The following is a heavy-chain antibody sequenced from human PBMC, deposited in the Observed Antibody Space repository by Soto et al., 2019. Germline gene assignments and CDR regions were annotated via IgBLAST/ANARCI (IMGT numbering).Heavy chain of an antibody. D-gene: IGHD4-4*01. V-gene: IGHV3-23*01. CDR2: ISGSGGST. CDR3: AKVGYDYSNYDARKPVQFDY. CDR1: GFTFSSYA. Sequence: EVQLLESGGGLVQPGGSLRLSCAASGFTFSSYAMSWVRQAPGKGLEWVSAISGSGGSTYYADSVKGRFTISRDNSKNTLYLQMNSLRAEDTAVYYCAKVGYDYSNYDARKPVQFDYWGQGTLVTVSS. J-gene: IGHJ4*02.